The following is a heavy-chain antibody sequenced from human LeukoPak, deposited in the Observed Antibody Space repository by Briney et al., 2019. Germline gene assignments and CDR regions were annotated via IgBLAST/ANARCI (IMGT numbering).Heavy chain of an antibody. CDR2: IYHSGST. Sequence: SETLSLTCAVSGYSISSGYYWGWIRPPPGKGLEWIGIIYHSGSTYYNPSLKSRVTISVDTSKNHFSLKLSSVTAADTAVYYCARHVFRATVTIYYFDYWGQGTLVTVSS. CDR1: GYSISSGYY. V-gene: IGHV4-38-2*01. J-gene: IGHJ4*02. D-gene: IGHD4-11*01. CDR3: ARHVFRATVTIYYFDY.